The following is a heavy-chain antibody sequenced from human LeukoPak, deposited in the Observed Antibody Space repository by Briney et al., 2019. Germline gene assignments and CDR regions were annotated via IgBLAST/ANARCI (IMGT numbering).Heavy chain of an antibody. CDR3: ARHAGAPWARRTYYMDV. J-gene: IGHJ6*03. Sequence: PSETLSLTCNVSGAFIATSSYYWGWIRQPPGKGLEWIGSVFYSGNTYYKPSLRGRVTISVDTSRNQFSLKLSSVTAADTAVYYCARHAGAPWARRTYYMDVWGKGTTVTVSS. CDR1: GAFIATSSYY. CDR2: VFYSGNT. V-gene: IGHV4-39*01. D-gene: IGHD1-7*01.